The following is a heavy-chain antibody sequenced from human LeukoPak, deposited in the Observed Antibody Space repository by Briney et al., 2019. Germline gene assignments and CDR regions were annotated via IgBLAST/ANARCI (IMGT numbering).Heavy chain of an antibody. Sequence: PVASVTVSCKASGYTFTDYYIHWARQAPGQGLEWMGWINPNSGDTTYAQRFQGRVTMTRDTSTNTASMELSRLRSDDTAMYYCARDVQLVLFGADGMDVWGQGTTVTVSS. J-gene: IGHJ6*02. CDR3: ARDVQLVLFGADGMDV. V-gene: IGHV1-2*02. CDR2: INPNSGDT. CDR1: GYTFTDYY. D-gene: IGHD6-13*01.